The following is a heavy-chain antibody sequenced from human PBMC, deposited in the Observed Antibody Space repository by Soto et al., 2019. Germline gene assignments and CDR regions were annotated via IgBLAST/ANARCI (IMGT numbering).Heavy chain of an antibody. V-gene: IGHV3-23*01. J-gene: IGHJ4*02. CDR1: GFTFGSYS. Sequence: GGSLRLSCAASGFTFGSYSMHWVRQAPGKGLEWVSSITGSGTSTYYADSVKGRFTLSRDNSKNTLSLQMNSLRAEDTAVYYCAKEADSIGSNYGSCFDYWGQGTLVTVSS. CDR2: ITGSGTST. D-gene: IGHD5-18*01. CDR3: AKEADSIGSNYGSCFDY.